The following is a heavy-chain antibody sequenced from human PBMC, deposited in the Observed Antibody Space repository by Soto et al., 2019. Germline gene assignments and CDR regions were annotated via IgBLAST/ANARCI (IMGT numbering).Heavy chain of an antibody. CDR1: GYTYISYG. D-gene: IGHD6-6*01. Sequence: QVQLVQSGAEVKKPGASVKVSCKASGYTYISYGLTWVRQAPGQGREWMGWISGYNRDTNHAQKFQGRVTMTRDTSTRTAYMELRSLTPADTAVYYCARAARAQGDCDYWGQGTLVTVSS. V-gene: IGHV1-18*01. CDR2: ISGYNRDT. J-gene: IGHJ4*02. CDR3: ARAARAQGDCDY.